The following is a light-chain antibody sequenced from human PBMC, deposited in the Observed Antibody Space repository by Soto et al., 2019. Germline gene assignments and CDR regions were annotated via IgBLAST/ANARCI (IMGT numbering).Light chain of an antibody. Sequence: EIVLTQSPGTLSLSPGERATLSCRASQSVSSSYLAWYQQKPGQAPRLLIYGASSRATGIPDRFSGSGSGTDFTLTISRLEPEDFGVYYCQQRSNWPWTFGQGTKVDIK. CDR2: GAS. CDR1: QSVSSSY. J-gene: IGKJ1*01. CDR3: QQRSNWPWT. V-gene: IGKV3D-20*02.